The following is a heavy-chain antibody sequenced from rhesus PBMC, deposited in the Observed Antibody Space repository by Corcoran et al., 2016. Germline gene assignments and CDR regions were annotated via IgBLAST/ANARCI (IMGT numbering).Heavy chain of an antibody. CDR1: GGSISDDYY. CDR2: IYGSGGGT. D-gene: IGHD6-31*01. J-gene: IGHJ4*01. Sequence: QVQLQESGPGLVKPSETLSLTCAVSGGSISDDYYWSWIRQPPGKGLEWIGYIYGSGGGTNYNPSLKNRGTSSIDTSKNQFSLKLSSVTAADTAVYYCARKNSGWYYFDYWGQGVLVTVSS. V-gene: IGHV4-106*01. CDR3: ARKNSGWYYFDY.